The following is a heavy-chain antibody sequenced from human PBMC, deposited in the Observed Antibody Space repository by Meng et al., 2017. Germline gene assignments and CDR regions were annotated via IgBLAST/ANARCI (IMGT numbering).Heavy chain of an antibody. CDR3: AREGRVDFDY. J-gene: IGHJ4*02. CDR1: GYQFISYA. V-gene: IGHV7-4-1*02. Sequence: QGQLVEAGSETKKAGDAMKVSCKASGYQFISYAMNGVRQAPGQGLEWMGWINTNTGKPTYAQGFTGRFVFSLDTAVSTAYLQISSLKAEDTAVYYCAREGRVDFDYWGQGTLVTVSS. D-gene: IGHD1-26*01. CDR2: INTNTGKP.